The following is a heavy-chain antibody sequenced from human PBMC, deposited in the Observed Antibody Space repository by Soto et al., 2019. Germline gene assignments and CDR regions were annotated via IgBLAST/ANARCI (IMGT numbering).Heavy chain of an antibody. CDR2: IYNSGST. CDR1: GGSVSGGTHY. Sequence: QAQLQASGPGPVKPSETLSLTGTVSGGSVSGGTHYWRWIRQPPAKGLEWIGYIYNSGSTNYNPSLKSRVTISVDTSKNQFSLKLSSVTAADTAVYYCSRGYRTSWYWFDLWGRGTLVTVSS. CDR3: SRGYRTSWYWFDL. D-gene: IGHD6-13*01. J-gene: IGHJ2*01. V-gene: IGHV4-61*01.